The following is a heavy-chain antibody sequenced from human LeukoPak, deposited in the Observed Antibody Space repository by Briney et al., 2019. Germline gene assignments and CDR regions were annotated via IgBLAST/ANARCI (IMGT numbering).Heavy chain of an antibody. CDR1: GFTFSSYS. Sequence: AGGSLRLSCAASGFTFSSYSMNWVRQAPGKGLEWVSYISSSSTIYYADSVKGRFTISRDNAKNSLYLQMNSLRAEDTAVYYCARSLGSSGYQDYWGQGTLVTVSS. CDR2: ISSSSTI. V-gene: IGHV3-48*01. D-gene: IGHD3-22*01. CDR3: ARSLGSSGYQDY. J-gene: IGHJ4*02.